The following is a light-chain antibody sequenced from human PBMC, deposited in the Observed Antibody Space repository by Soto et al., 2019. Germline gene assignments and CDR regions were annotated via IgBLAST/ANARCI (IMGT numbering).Light chain of an antibody. CDR3: QQSYSTPFT. CDR2: AAS. Sequence: DIQMTQSPSSLSASVGEKVTITCRASQSISSYLNWYQEKPGKAPKLLIYAASGLQGGVPSRFSVSGAGTDFTLTISSLQPEDFAAYYCQQSYSTPFTFGPGTKVDIK. V-gene: IGKV1-39*01. J-gene: IGKJ3*01. CDR1: QSISSY.